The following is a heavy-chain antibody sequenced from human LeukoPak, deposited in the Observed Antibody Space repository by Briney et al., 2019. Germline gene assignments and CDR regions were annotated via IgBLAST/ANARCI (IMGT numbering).Heavy chain of an antibody. J-gene: IGHJ2*01. CDR2: IYYSGST. CDR1: GGSISSSSYY. V-gene: IGHV4-39*07. CDR3: ARAPYWYFDL. Sequence: SETLSLTCTVSGGSISSSSYYWGWIRQPPGKGLEWIGSIYYSGSTYYNPSLKSRVTISVDTSKNQFSLNLSSVTTADTAVYYCARAPYWYFDLWGRGTLVTVSS.